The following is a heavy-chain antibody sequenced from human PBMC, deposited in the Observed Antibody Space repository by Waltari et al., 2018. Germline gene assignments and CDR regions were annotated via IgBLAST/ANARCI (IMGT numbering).Heavy chain of an antibody. CDR1: GYTFTGYY. Sequence: QVQLVQSGAEVKKPGASVKVSCKASGYTFTGYYMHWVRQAPGQGLEWMGRTKPNSGGKTYAKRFQGRVTMTRDTSISTAYMELSRLRSDDTAVYYCARDRSSTSDYWGQGTLVTVSS. CDR2: TKPNSGGK. D-gene: IGHD2-2*01. CDR3: ARDRSSTSDY. V-gene: IGHV1-2*06. J-gene: IGHJ4*02.